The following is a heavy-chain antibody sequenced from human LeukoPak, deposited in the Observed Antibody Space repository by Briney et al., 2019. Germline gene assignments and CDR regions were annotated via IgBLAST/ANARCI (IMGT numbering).Heavy chain of an antibody. Sequence: GGSLRLSCAASGFTFRNSWMTWVRQAPGKGLEWVANIRPDGGQEQYVDSLEGRITISRDNVRNSLFLQLNSLRTEDTAVYFCATSSDWAFDHWGQGTLVTVSS. CDR1: GFTFRNSW. CDR2: IRPDGGQE. D-gene: IGHD6-19*01. J-gene: IGHJ4*02. V-gene: IGHV3-7*01. CDR3: ATSSDWAFDH.